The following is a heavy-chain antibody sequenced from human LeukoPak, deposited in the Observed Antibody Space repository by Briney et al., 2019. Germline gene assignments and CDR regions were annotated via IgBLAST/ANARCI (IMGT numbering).Heavy chain of an antibody. Sequence: GGSLTLSCAASGFTFSSYWMSWVRQAPGKGLEWVANIKQDGSEKCYVDSVKGRFTISRDNAKNSLYLQMNSLRAEDTAVYYCARVQLLWFGELPTFDPWGQGTLVTVSS. CDR3: ARVQLLWFGELPTFDP. CDR1: GFTFSSYW. CDR2: IKQDGSEK. D-gene: IGHD3-10*01. J-gene: IGHJ5*02. V-gene: IGHV3-7*03.